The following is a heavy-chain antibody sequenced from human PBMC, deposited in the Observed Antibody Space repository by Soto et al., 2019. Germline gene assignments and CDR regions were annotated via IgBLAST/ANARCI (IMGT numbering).Heavy chain of an antibody. CDR1: GHTFTSYA. CDR3: ARSGYCSSTSCYGEGVYYYYGMDV. V-gene: IGHV1-3*01. CDR2: INAGNGNT. J-gene: IGHJ6*02. Sequence: ASVKVSCKASGHTFTSYAMHWVRQAPGQRLEWMGWINAGNGNTKYSQKFQGRVTITRDTSASTAYMELSSLRSEDTAVYYCARSGYCSSTSCYGEGVYYYYGMDVWGQGTTVTVSS. D-gene: IGHD2-2*01.